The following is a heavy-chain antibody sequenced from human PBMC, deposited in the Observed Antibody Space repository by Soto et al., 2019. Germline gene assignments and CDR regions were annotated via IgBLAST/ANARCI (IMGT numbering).Heavy chain of an antibody. V-gene: IGHV4-39*01. D-gene: IGHD6-19*01. Sequence: PVETLSLTCTVSGGSISSSSYYWGWIRQPPGKGLEWIGSIYYSGSTYYNPSLKSRVTISVDTSKNQFSLKLSSVTAADTAVYYCARHGSMGWQWLVSDYYGMDVWGQGTTVTVSS. CDR3: ARHGSMGWQWLVSDYYGMDV. CDR2: IYYSGST. CDR1: GGSISSSSYY. J-gene: IGHJ6*02.